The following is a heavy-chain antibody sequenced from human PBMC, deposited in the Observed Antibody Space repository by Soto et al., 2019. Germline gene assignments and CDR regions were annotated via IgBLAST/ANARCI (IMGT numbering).Heavy chain of an antibody. CDR2: IYYSGST. J-gene: IGHJ4*02. CDR1: GGSISSYY. Sequence: SETLSLTCTVSGGSISSYYWSWIRQPPGKGLEWIGYIYYSGSTNYNPSLKSRVTISVDTSKNQFSLKLSSVTAADTAVYYCARTQPERYYYDSSGYDYWGQGTLVTVSS. V-gene: IGHV4-59*08. D-gene: IGHD3-22*01. CDR3: ARTQPERYYYDSSGYDY.